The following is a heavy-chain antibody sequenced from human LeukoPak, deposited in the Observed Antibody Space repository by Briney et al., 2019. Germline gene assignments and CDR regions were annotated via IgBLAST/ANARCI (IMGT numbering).Heavy chain of an antibody. CDR1: GYTFTGYY. CDR3: ARNGPHPSTNIVVVPAAMEYYYYYYMDV. D-gene: IGHD2-2*01. J-gene: IGHJ6*03. V-gene: IGHV1-2*06. CDR2: INPNSGGT. Sequence: GASVRVSCKASGYTFTGYYMHWVRQAPGQGLEWMGRINPNSGGTNYAQKFQGRVTMTRDTSISTAYTELSRLRSDDTAVYYCARNGPHPSTNIVVVPAAMEYYYYYYMDVWGKGTTVTVSS.